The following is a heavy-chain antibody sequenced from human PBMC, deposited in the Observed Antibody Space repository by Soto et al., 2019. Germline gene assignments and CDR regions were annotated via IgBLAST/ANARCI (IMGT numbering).Heavy chain of an antibody. CDR1: GFTFNSYA. D-gene: IGHD1-7*01. CDR3: AKQGSITGTTPRDEFDY. Sequence: VGSLRISCAASGFTFNSYAMSWVRQAPGKGLEWVSAISGSGGSTYYADSVKGRFTISRDNSKNTLYLQMNSLRAEDTAVYYCAKQGSITGTTPRDEFDYWGQGTLVPVSS. V-gene: IGHV3-23*01. CDR2: ISGSGGST. J-gene: IGHJ4*02.